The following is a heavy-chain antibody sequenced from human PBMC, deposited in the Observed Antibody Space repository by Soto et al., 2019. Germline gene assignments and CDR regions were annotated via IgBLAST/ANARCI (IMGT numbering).Heavy chain of an antibody. V-gene: IGHV4-4*07. CDR1: GGSLTAYS. CDR2: IDTSGKT. D-gene: IGHD7-27*01. CDR3: AKDESGAADI. Sequence: KPSETLSLTCTVSGGSLTAYSWNWIRQPVGKGLEWIGRIDTSGKTNYIPSLKSRLTMSIDRFKNQFSLNLKFVTAADTAVYFCAKDESGAADIWGQGTMVTVSS. J-gene: IGHJ3*02.